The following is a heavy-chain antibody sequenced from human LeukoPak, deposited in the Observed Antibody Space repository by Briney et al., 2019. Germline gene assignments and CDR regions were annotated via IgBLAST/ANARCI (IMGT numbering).Heavy chain of an antibody. CDR1: GGTFSSYT. J-gene: IGHJ4*02. CDR2: IIPILGIA. D-gene: IGHD2-2*01. V-gene: IGHV1-69*02. Sequence: SVKVSCKASGGTFSSYTISWVRQAPGQGLEWMGRIIPILGIANYAQKFQGRVTITADKSTSTAYMELSSLRSEDTAVYYCVSCSSTSCYGDYGGQGPLVTVSS. CDR3: VSCSSTSCYGDY.